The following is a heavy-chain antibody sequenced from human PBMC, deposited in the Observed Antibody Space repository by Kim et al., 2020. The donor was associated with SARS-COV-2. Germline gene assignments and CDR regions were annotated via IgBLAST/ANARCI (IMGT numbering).Heavy chain of an antibody. J-gene: IGHJ4*02. CDR3: ARAVDPPRWGPTRGPADY. CDR2: INPNSGGT. V-gene: IGHV1-2*02. Sequence: ASVKVSCKASGYTFTGYYMHWVRQAPGQGLEWMGWINPNSGGTNYAQKFQGRVTMTRDTSISTAYMELSRLRSDDTAVYYCARAVDPPRWGPTRGPADYWGQGTLVTVSS. D-gene: IGHD1-26*01. CDR1: GYTFTGYY.